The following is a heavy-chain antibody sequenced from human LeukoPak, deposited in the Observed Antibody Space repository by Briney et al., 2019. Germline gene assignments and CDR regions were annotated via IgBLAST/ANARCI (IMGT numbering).Heavy chain of an antibody. CDR2: ISYDGSNK. CDR3: AKEGIIAAAAPVDY. Sequence: GGSLRLSCAASGFTFSSYAMHWVRQAPGKGLEWVAVISYDGSNKYYADSVKGRFTISRDNSKNTLYLQMNSLRAEDTAVYYCAKEGIIAAAAPVDYWGQGTLVTVSS. V-gene: IGHV3-30-3*01. J-gene: IGHJ4*02. D-gene: IGHD6-13*01. CDR1: GFTFSSYA.